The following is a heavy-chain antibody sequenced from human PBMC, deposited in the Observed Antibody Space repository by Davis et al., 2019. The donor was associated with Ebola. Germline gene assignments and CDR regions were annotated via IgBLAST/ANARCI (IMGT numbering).Heavy chain of an antibody. CDR1: GFTFSGYG. CDR3: AKSGLSFGVVKYHYGMDV. V-gene: IGHV3-30*18. CDR2: ISYDGSNK. D-gene: IGHD3-3*01. Sequence: PGGSLRLSCAASGFTFSGYGMHWVHQAPGKGLEWVAVISYDGSNKYYADSVKGRFTISRDNSKNTLYLQMNSLRAEDTAVYYCAKSGLSFGVVKYHYGMDVWGKGTTVTVSS. J-gene: IGHJ6*04.